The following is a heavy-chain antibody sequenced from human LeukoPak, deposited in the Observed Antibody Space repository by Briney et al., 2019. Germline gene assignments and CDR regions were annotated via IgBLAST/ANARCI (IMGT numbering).Heavy chain of an antibody. V-gene: IGHV4-39*01. CDR1: GDSISTSSYY. CDR2: IYYSGST. Sequence: PSETQSLTCTVSGDSISTSSYYWGWIRQPPGKGLEWLGSIYYSGSTYYNPSLKSRVTISVDTSKNQFSLNLYSVTAADTAVFYCARSYYYDYRQIDYWGQGTLVTVSS. D-gene: IGHD3-22*01. CDR3: ARSYYYDYRQIDY. J-gene: IGHJ4*02.